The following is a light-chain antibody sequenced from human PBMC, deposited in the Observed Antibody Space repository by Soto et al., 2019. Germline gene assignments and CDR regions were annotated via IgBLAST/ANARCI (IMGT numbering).Light chain of an antibody. V-gene: IGKV1-9*01. Sequence: DIQLTQAPSFLSASVGDRVTITCRASQCINSHLAWYQQEPGKAPKLLIYAASTLQSGVPSRFSGSGSGTEFTLTISSLQPEDFATYYCQHYNSYPITFGQGTRLEIK. CDR3: QHYNSYPIT. CDR2: AAS. J-gene: IGKJ5*01. CDR1: QCINSH.